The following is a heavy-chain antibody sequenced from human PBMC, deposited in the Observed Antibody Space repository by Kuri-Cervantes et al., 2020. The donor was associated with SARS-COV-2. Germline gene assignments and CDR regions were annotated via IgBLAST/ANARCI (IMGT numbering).Heavy chain of an antibody. J-gene: IGHJ4*02. CDR2: INPDTGNA. CDR1: GYTFSTSD. D-gene: IGHD2-21*01. Sequence: ASVKVSCKASGYTFSTSDINWVRQATGQGLEWIGWINPDTGNAGYAQKFQGRVTVTSDTSTSTVYMELSSLTSEDTAIYYCYCAPKEGFDSWGQGTLVTVSS. CDR3: YCAPKEGFDS. V-gene: IGHV1-8*02.